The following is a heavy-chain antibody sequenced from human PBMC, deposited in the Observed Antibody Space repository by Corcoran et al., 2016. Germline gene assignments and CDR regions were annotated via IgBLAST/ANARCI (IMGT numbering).Heavy chain of an antibody. CDR1: GFTFSSYG. D-gene: IGHD2-2*01. V-gene: IGHV3-33*01. J-gene: IGHJ5*02. Sequence: QVQLVESGGGVVQPGGSLRLSCAASGFTFSSYGMHWVRQAPGKGLEWVAVIWYDGSKKYYADSVKGRFTISRDNSKNTLYLQMNSLRAEDTAVYYCARSAFVVPAAISNWFDPWGQGPRSPSPQ. CDR2: IWYDGSKK. CDR3: ARSAFVVPAAISNWFDP.